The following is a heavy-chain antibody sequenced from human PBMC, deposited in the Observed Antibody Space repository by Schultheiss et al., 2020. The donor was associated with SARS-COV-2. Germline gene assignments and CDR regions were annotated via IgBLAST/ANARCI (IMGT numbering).Heavy chain of an antibody. CDR3: ARFRGTGTTRYFDY. CDR1: GGSFSGYY. CDR2: IYHSGST. J-gene: IGHJ4*02. Sequence: SQTLSLTCAVYGGSFSGYYWSWIRQPPGKGLEWIGYIYHSGSTNYNPSLKSRVTISVDTSKNQFSLKLSSVTAADTAVYYCARFRGTGTTRYFDYWGQGTLVTVSS. D-gene: IGHD1-1*01. V-gene: IGHV4-34*01.